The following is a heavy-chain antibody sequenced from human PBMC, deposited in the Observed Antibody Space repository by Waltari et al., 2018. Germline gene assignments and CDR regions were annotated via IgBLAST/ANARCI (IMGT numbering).Heavy chain of an antibody. D-gene: IGHD7-27*01. V-gene: IGHV4-38-2*02. Sequence: QVQLQESGPGLVKPSETLSLTCAVSGYSISSGYSWGWIRQPPGKGLEWIGSIYHSGSTYYNPSLKSRVTISVDTSKNQFSLKLSSVTAADTAVYYCARDGPGVFSPTDWFDPWGQGTLVTVSS. CDR2: IYHSGST. CDR1: GYSISSGYS. CDR3: ARDGPGVFSPTDWFDP. J-gene: IGHJ5*02.